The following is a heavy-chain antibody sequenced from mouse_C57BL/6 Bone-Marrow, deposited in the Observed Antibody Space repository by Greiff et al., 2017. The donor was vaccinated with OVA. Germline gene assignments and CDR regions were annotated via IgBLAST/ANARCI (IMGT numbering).Heavy chain of an antibody. D-gene: IGHD2-5*01. CDR2: IYPGSGST. V-gene: IGHV1-55*01. CDR3: ARESNCYYYAMDY. Sequence: VQLQQPGAELVKPGASVKMSCKASGYTFTSYWITWVKQRPGQGLEWIGDIYPGSGSTNYTEKFKSKATLTVDTSSSTAYIQLSSLTSEDSADYYVARESNCYYYAMDYWGQGTSVTVSS. CDR1: GYTFTSYW. J-gene: IGHJ4*01.